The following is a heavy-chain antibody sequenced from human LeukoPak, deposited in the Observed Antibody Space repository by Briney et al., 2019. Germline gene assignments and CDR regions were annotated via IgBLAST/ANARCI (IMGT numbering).Heavy chain of an antibody. CDR1: AFIFSGHW. J-gene: IGHJ4*02. D-gene: IGHD6-13*01. CDR3: ARVTVGYSSSWYEDGY. Sequence: QAGGSLRLSCEGSAFIFSGHWMNWVRQTPGKGLEWVASIKEDGSERQYVDSVKGRFSISRDNTKGSLFLQLNSLRAEDTAVYYCARVTVGYSSSWYEDGYWGQGTLVTVSS. CDR2: IKEDGSER. V-gene: IGHV3-7*03.